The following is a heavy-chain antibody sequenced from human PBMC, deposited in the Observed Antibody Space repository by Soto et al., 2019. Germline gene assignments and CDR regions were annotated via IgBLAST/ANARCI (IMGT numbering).Heavy chain of an antibody. Sequence: ASVKVSCKASGGTFSSYAISWVRQAPGQGLEWMGGIIPIFGTANYAQKFQGRVTITADKSTSTAYMELSSLRSEDTAVYYCAGAVAGQFDYWGQGTLVTVSS. CDR1: GGTFSSYA. D-gene: IGHD6-19*01. V-gene: IGHV1-69*06. J-gene: IGHJ4*02. CDR3: AGAVAGQFDY. CDR2: IIPIFGTA.